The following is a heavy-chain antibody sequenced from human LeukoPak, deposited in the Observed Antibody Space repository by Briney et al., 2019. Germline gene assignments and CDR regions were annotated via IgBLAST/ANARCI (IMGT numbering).Heavy chain of an antibody. Sequence: PGGSLRLSCAASGFTVSSNYMSWVRQAPGKGLEWVSVIYSVGSTYYADSVKGRFTISRDNSKNTLYLQMNSLRAEDTAVYYCARASNYYFDYWGQGTLVTVSS. CDR1: GFTVSSNY. J-gene: IGHJ4*02. CDR3: ARASNYYFDY. V-gene: IGHV3-53*01. CDR2: IYSVGST.